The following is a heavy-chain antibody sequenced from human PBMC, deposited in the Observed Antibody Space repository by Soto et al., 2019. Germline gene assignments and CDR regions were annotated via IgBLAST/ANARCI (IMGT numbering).Heavy chain of an antibody. CDR1: GGSISSYY. CDR2: IYYSGST. D-gene: IGHD3-9*01. Sequence: SETLSLTCTVSGGSISSYYWSWIRQPPGKGLEWIGYIYYSGSTNYNPSLKSRVTISVDTSKNQFSLKLSSVTAADTAVYYCARWPADRLYPSDYWGQGTLVTVSS. CDR3: ARWPADRLYPSDY. J-gene: IGHJ4*02. V-gene: IGHV4-59*01.